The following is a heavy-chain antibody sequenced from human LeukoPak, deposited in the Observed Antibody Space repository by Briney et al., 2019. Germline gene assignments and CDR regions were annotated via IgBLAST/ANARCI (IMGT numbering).Heavy chain of an antibody. CDR3: ARVWAVVDY. V-gene: IGHV3-48*01. D-gene: IGHD3-16*01. CDR1: GFTFSSSS. J-gene: IGHJ4*02. CDR2: ISTSGGTI. Sequence: GGSLRLSCAASGFTFSSSSMNWVRQAPEKGLEWVSYISTSGGTIYYADSVKGRFTISRDNAKNSLYLQMDSLRAEDTAVYYCARVWAVVDYWGQGTLVTVSS.